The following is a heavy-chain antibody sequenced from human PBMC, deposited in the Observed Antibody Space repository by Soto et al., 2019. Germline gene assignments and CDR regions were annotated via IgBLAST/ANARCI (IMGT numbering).Heavy chain of an antibody. D-gene: IGHD2-2*01. Sequence: GASVKVSCKASGYSFTSYGISWVRRAPGQGLEWMGWISPYNGHTQFVQRFQGRASMTTDTSTKTAYMELRNLRSDDTAHYYCARDLTIVPATHPRLENYGMDVWGQGTTVTVSS. V-gene: IGHV1-18*01. CDR2: ISPYNGHT. CDR3: ARDLTIVPATHPRLENYGMDV. CDR1: GYSFTSYG. J-gene: IGHJ6*02.